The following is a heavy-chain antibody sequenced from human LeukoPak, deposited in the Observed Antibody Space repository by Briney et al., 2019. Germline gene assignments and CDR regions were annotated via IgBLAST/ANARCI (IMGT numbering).Heavy chain of an antibody. D-gene: IGHD2-2*01. CDR1: GGSISSSSYY. CDR2: IYYGGST. Sequence: SETLSLTCTVSGGSISSSSYYWGWIRQPPGKGLEWIGSIYYGGSTYYNPSLKSRVTISVDTSKNQFSLKLSSVTAADTAVYYCAGYCSSTSCSHYYYGMDVWGQGTTVTVSS. CDR3: AGYCSSTSCSHYYYGMDV. J-gene: IGHJ6*02. V-gene: IGHV4-39*01.